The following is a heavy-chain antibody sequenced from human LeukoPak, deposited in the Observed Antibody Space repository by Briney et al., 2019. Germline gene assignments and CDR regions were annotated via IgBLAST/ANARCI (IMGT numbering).Heavy chain of an antibody. D-gene: IGHD6-19*01. V-gene: IGHV1-69*13. CDR3: ARGTPSHSSGWWYFDY. J-gene: IGHJ4*02. CDR1: GGTFSSYA. Sequence: GASVKVSCKASGGTFSSYAISWVRQAPGQGLEWMGGIIPIFGTANYAQKFQGRVTITADESTSTAYMELSSLRSEDTAVYYWARGTPSHSSGWWYFDYWGQGTLVTVSS. CDR2: IIPIFGTA.